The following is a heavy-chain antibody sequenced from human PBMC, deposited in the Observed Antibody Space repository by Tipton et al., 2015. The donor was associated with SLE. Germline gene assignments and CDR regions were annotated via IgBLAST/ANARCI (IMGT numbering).Heavy chain of an antibody. Sequence: LRLSCSISGSSITSSSHYWGWIRQPPGKGLEWIGSIYYTGTTYYNPSLKSRVTISVETSKTHFSLKMSSVTAADTAMYYCARRGVGATYWYFDLWGRGTLVTVSS. CDR2: IYYTGTT. J-gene: IGHJ2*01. CDR3: ARRGVGATYWYFDL. CDR1: GSSITSSSHY. D-gene: IGHD1-26*01. V-gene: IGHV4-39*01.